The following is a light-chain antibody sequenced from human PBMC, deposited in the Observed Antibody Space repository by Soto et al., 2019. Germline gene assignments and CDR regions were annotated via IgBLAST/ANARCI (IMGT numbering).Light chain of an antibody. Sequence: QSALTQPASVSGSPGQSITISCTGTSSVVGGYNYVSWYRQHPGRAPKLMIYDVSNRPSGVSNRFSGSKSGNTASLTISGLQAEDEADYYCSSYTRSSTYVFGTGNKVTVL. CDR2: DVS. J-gene: IGLJ1*01. CDR1: SSVVGGYNY. CDR3: SSYTRSSTYV. V-gene: IGLV2-14*01.